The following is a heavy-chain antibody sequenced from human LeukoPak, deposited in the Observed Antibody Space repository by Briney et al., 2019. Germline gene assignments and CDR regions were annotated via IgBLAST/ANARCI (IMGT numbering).Heavy chain of an antibody. CDR2: IKEDGSAK. Sequence: GGSLRLSCVASRYAYITYWMSWVREAPGKGLEWVANIKEDGSAKYYVDSVKGRFTIYRDNAKNSLYLQMNRLRAEDTAVYYCARDSPGSSRFYHYYGLDVWGQGTTVTVSS. CDR1: RYAYITYW. J-gene: IGHJ6*02. D-gene: IGHD6-6*01. CDR3: ARDSPGSSRFYHYYGLDV. V-gene: IGHV3-7*05.